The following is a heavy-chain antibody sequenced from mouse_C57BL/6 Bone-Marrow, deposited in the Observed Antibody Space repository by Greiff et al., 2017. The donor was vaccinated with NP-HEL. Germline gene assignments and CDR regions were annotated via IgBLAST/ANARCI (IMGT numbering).Heavy chain of an antibody. Sequence: ESGPGLVKPSQSLSLTCSVTGYSITSGYYWNWIRQFPGNKLEWMGYISYDGSNNYNPSLKNRISITRDTSKNQFFLKLNSVTTEDTATYYCARDGRDDYWGQGTTLTVSS. J-gene: IGHJ2*01. CDR3: ARDGRDDY. CDR2: ISYDGSN. V-gene: IGHV3-6*01. CDR1: GYSITSGYY.